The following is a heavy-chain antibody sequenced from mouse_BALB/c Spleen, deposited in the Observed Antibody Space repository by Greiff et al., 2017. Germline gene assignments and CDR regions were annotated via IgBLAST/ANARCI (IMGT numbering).Heavy chain of an antibody. CDR3: ARSHYGSSYAWFAY. Sequence: EVKLVESGGGLVQPGGSRKLSCAASGFTFSSFGMHWVRQAPEKGLEWVAYISSGSSTIYYADTVKGRFTISRDNPKNTLFLQMTSLRSEDTAMYYCARSHYGSSYAWFAYWGQGTLVTVSA. CDR2: ISSGSSTI. V-gene: IGHV5-17*02. D-gene: IGHD1-1*01. J-gene: IGHJ3*01. CDR1: GFTFSSFG.